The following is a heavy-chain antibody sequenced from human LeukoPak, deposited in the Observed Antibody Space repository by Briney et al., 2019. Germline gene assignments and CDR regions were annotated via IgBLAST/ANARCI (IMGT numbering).Heavy chain of an antibody. D-gene: IGHD3-3*01. CDR1: GFTFSSYG. CDR2: IWYDGSNK. CDR3: AKDGATYYDFWSGNLGMDV. Sequence: PGGSLRLSCAASGFTFSSYGMHWVRQAPGKGLEWVAVIWYDGSNKYYADSVKGRFTISRDNSKNTLYLQMNSLRAEDTAVYYCAKDGATYYDFWSGNLGMDVWGQGTTVTVSS. V-gene: IGHV3-33*06. J-gene: IGHJ6*02.